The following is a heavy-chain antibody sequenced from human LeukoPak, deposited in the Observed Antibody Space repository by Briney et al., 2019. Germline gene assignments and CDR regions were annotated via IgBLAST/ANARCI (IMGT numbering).Heavy chain of an antibody. V-gene: IGHV3-30-3*01. CDR3: ARAHDYSNYRDYYYYYGMDV. CDR2: ISYDGSNK. D-gene: IGHD4-11*01. J-gene: IGHJ6*02. CDR1: GFTFSSYA. Sequence: GRSLRLSCAASGFTFSSYAMHWVRQAPGKGLEWVAVISYDGSNKYYADSVKGRFTISRDNSKNTLYLQMNSLRAEDTAVYYCARAHDYSNYRDYYYYYGMDVWGQGTTVTVSS.